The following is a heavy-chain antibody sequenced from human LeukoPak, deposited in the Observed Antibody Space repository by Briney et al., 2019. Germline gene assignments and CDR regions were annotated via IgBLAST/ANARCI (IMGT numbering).Heavy chain of an antibody. V-gene: IGHV4-39*01. CDR1: GGSISSSSYY. CDR2: IYYSGST. J-gene: IGHJ5*02. CDR3: AGHCSSTTHRENWFDP. Sequence: PSETLSLTCTVSGGSISSSSYYWGWIRQPPGKGLEWIGSIYYSGSTYYNPSLKSRVTISVDTSKNQFSLKLSSVTAADTAVHYCAGHCSSTTHRENWFDPWGQGTLVTVSS. D-gene: IGHD2-2*01.